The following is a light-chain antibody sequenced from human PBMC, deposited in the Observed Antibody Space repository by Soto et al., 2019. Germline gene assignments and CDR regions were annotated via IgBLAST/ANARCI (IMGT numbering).Light chain of an antibody. CDR3: GSYTTSRTLV. V-gene: IGLV2-14*03. J-gene: IGLJ2*01. CDR1: SSDVGAYDF. CDR2: EVF. Sequence: QSALTQPAPVSGSPVQSITISCTGTSSDVGAYDFVSWYQQHPGKTPQLMIYEVFIRPSEISNRFSGSKSVNTASLTVSGLQAEDEADYYCGSYTTSRTLVFGGGTKLTVL.